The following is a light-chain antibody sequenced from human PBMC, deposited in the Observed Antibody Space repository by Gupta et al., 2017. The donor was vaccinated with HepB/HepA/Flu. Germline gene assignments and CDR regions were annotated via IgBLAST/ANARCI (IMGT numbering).Light chain of an antibody. J-gene: IGKJ2*01. V-gene: IGKV4-1*01. CDR1: QSVLYSSNNKNY. Sequence: DIVMTQSPDSLAVSLGERATINCKSSQSVLYSSNNKNYLAWYQQKPGQPPKLLIYWASTRESGVTDRFSGRGEEKDFTLTSSSRQDEDGAGYYGQQYYTTHAFGQGTXLKIK. CDR3: QQYYTTHA. CDR2: WAS.